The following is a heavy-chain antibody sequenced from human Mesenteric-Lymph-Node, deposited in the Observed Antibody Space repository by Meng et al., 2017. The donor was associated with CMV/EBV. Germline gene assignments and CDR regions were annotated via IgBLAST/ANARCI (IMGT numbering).Heavy chain of an antibody. Sequence: SQTLSLTCTVSGGSVSSGSYYWSWIRQPPGKGLECIGYIYYNGNTNYNPSLKSRVTISIDTSENQFSLKLTSVTAADTAVYYCARVPPPWGVSGEYYYDMDVWGQGTTVTVSS. CDR1: GGSVSSGSYY. CDR3: ARVPPPWGVSGEYYYDMDV. D-gene: IGHD3-10*01. V-gene: IGHV4-61*01. J-gene: IGHJ6*02. CDR2: IYYNGNT.